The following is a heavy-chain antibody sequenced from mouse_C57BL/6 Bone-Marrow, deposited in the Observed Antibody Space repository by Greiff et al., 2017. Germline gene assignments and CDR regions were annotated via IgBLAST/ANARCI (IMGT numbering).Heavy chain of an antibody. J-gene: IGHJ4*01. CDR3: ARYPYYSNPYYYAMDY. V-gene: IGHV1-78*01. Sequence: QVQLQQSDAELVKPGASVKISCKVSGYTFTDHTIHWMKQRPEQGLEWIGYIYPIDGSTKYNEKFKGKATLTADKSSSTAYMQLNSLTSEDSPFYFCARYPYYSNPYYYAMDYWGQGTSVTVSS. CDR2: IYPIDGST. CDR1: GYTFTDHT. D-gene: IGHD2-5*01.